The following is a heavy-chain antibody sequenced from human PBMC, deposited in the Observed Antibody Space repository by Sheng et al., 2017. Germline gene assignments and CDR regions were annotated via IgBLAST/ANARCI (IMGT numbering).Heavy chain of an antibody. Sequence: QVQLQESGPGLVKAFRRPCPSPALSLVAPSVVTTGAGSGSPPGRDWSGLGVSIPVGAPTTTPPSKSRVTMSVDTSKNQFSLKLSSVTAADTAVYYCAREELFDYYDSKGVFRWFDPWGQGTLVTVSS. D-gene: IGHD3-22*01. CDR2: SIPVGAP. CDR3: AREELFDYYDSKGVFRWFDP. CDR1: VAPSVVTT. J-gene: IGHJ5*02. V-gene: IGHV4-4*07.